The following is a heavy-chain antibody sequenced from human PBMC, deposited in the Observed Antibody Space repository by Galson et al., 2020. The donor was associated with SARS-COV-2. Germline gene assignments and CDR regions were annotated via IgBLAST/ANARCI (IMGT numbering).Heavy chain of an antibody. CDR1: GYSFASYG. D-gene: IGHD1-26*01. CDR3: ARAVYTGTYNQPGVIDY. J-gene: IGHJ4*02. Sequence: ASVKVSCKASGYSFASYGVSWVRQAPGQGFEWMGWIRAYNGNTKFAQKLQGRVTMTADTSTSTAYMELGSLRSDDTAVYYCARAVYTGTYNQPGVIDYWGQGTLVTVSS. CDR2: IRAYNGNT. V-gene: IGHV1-18*01.